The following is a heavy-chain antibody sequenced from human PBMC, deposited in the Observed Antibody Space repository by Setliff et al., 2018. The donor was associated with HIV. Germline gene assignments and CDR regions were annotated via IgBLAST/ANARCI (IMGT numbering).Heavy chain of an antibody. D-gene: IGHD6-6*01. Sequence: SETLSLTCTVSGGSFSSGGYYWGWVRQPPGKGLEWIGGIYYTGSPFYNPSLKSRVTISVDTSNNQFSLKLSSVTAADTAVYYCARGGGTSSPIDYHYYIDVWGKGTTVTVSS. V-gene: IGHV4-39*01. CDR2: IYYTGSP. J-gene: IGHJ6*03. CDR3: ARGGGTSSPIDYHYYIDV. CDR1: GGSFSSGGYY.